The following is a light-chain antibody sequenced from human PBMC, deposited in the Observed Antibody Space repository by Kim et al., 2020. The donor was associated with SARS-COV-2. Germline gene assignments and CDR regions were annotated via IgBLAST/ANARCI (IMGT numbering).Light chain of an antibody. CDR1: GLRTYY. CDR3: DSRDTSGNHVV. J-gene: IGLJ2*01. Sequence: SSELTQDPAVSVALGQTVRITCQGDGLRTYYASWYRQKPGQAPVLVIYGKNNRPSGIPDRFSGSSSGNTASLTITGAQAEDEADYYCDSRDTSGNHVVFGGGTQLTVL. V-gene: IGLV3-19*01. CDR2: GKN.